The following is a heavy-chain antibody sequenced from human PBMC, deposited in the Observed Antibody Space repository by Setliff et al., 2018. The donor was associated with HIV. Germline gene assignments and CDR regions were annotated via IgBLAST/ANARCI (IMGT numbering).Heavy chain of an antibody. J-gene: IGHJ4*02. D-gene: IGHD3-10*01. Sequence: TSETLSLTCIVSGGSFSSYFWSWIRQSPGKGLEWIGNIYDTGKINYNPSLKGRVTMSIDMSEDQFSPNLRSVTAADTATYYCARVLFGQSGSYKNYYFDYWGQGTLVTVSS. V-gene: IGHV4-59*01. CDR2: IYDTGKI. CDR3: ARVLFGQSGSYKNYYFDY. CDR1: GGSFSSYF.